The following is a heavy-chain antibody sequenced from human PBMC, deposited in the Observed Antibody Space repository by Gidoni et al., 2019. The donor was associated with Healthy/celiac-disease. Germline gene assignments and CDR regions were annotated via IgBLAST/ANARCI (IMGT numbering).Heavy chain of an antibody. CDR2: IIPIFGTA. Sequence: QVQLVQSGAEVKKPGSSVKVSCKASGGTFSSYAISWVRQAPGQGLEWMGGIIPIFGTANYAQKFQGRVTITADKSTSTAYMELSSLRSEDTAVYYCARDRWYYDSSGYYYYGMDVWGQGTTVTVSS. J-gene: IGHJ6*02. V-gene: IGHV1-69*06. CDR1: GGTFSSYA. CDR3: ARDRWYYDSSGYYYYGMDV. D-gene: IGHD3-22*01.